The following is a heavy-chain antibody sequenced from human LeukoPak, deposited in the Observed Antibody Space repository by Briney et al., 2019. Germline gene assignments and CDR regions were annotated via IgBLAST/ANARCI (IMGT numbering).Heavy chain of an antibody. J-gene: IGHJ4*02. Sequence: SETLSLTCTVSGGSISSYYWSWIRQPPGKGLEWIGYIYYSGSTNYNPSLKSRVTISVDTSKNQFSLKLSSVTAADTAVYYCASSIAGDALSLGFDYWGQGTLVTVSS. V-gene: IGHV4-59*08. CDR3: ASSIAGDALSLGFDY. D-gene: IGHD7-27*01. CDR2: IYYSGST. CDR1: GGSISSYY.